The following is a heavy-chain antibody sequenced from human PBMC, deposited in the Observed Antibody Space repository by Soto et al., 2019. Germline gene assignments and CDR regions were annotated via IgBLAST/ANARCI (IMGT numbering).Heavy chain of an antibody. CDR1: GYTFASYD. J-gene: IGHJ4*02. Sequence: ASVKVSCKASGYTFASYDINWVRQATGQGLEWMGWMNPNSGNTGYAQKFQGRVTVTRNTSISTAYMELSSLRSEDTAVYYCARGAYSGYDDPNFDYWGQGTLVTVSS. V-gene: IGHV1-8*01. CDR2: MNPNSGNT. CDR3: ARGAYSGYDDPNFDY. D-gene: IGHD5-12*01.